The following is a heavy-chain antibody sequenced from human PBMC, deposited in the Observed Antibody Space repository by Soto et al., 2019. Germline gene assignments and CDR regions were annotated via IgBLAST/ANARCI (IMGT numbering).Heavy chain of an antibody. V-gene: IGHV1-3*01. CDR2: INAGNGNT. Sequence: ASVKVSCKASGYTFTSYAMHWVRQAPGQRLEWMGWINAGNGNTKYSQKFQGRVTITRDTSASTAYMELSSLRSEDTAVYYCATDRPDYDILTGQLDYWGQGTLVTVSS. D-gene: IGHD3-9*01. CDR3: ATDRPDYDILTGQLDY. J-gene: IGHJ4*02. CDR1: GYTFTSYA.